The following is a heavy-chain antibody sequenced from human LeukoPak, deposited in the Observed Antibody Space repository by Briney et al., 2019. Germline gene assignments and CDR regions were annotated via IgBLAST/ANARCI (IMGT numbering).Heavy chain of an antibody. CDR2: ISYDGSDK. Sequence: GGSLRLSCAASGFTFSSYGMHWVRQAPGKGLEWVAVISYDGSDKYYADSVKGRFTISRDNSKNTLYLQMNSLRAEDTAVYYCSGWSVATSTTLYWGQGTLVTVSS. CDR3: SGWSVATSTTLY. J-gene: IGHJ4*02. CDR1: GFTFSSYG. D-gene: IGHD5-12*01. V-gene: IGHV3-30*03.